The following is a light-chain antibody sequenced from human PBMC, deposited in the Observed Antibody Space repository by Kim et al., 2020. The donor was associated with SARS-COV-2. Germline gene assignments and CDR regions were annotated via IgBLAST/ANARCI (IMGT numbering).Light chain of an antibody. CDR3: CSYAGSRV. Sequence: SPGQSITISCTGSSSNVGDHNYVSWYQQRPGKAPQLIIFDVSKRPSGVPDRFSGSKSGNTASLTISGLQAEDEGDYHCCSYAGSRVFGGGTQLTVL. CDR2: DVS. J-gene: IGLJ3*02. CDR1: SSNVGDHNY. V-gene: IGLV2-11*03.